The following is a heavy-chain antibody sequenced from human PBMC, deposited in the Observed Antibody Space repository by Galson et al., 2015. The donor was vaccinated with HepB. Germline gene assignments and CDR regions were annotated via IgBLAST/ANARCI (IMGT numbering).Heavy chain of an antibody. V-gene: IGHV3-48*02. CDR2: ISSSSSTI. CDR1: GFTFSSYS. D-gene: IGHD5-18*01. Sequence: SLRLSCAASGFTFSSYSMNWVRQAPGKGLEWVSYISSSSSTIYYADSVKGRFTISRGNAKNSLYLQMNSLRDEDTAVYYCARDSVWIQSPGFYGMDVWGQGTTVTVSS. CDR3: ARDSVWIQSPGFYGMDV. J-gene: IGHJ6*02.